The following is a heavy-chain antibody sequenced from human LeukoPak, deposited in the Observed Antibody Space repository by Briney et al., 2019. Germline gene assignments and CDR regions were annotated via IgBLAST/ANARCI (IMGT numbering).Heavy chain of an antibody. D-gene: IGHD3-16*02. Sequence: ASVKVSCKASGGTFSSYAISWVRQAPGQGLAWMGGIIPIFGTANYAQKFQGRVTITADESTSTAYMELSSLRSEDTAVYYCARNLLHLGELSWYYFDYWGQGTLVTVSS. CDR2: IIPIFGTA. CDR3: ARNLLHLGELSWYYFDY. V-gene: IGHV1-69*13. J-gene: IGHJ4*02. CDR1: GGTFSSYA.